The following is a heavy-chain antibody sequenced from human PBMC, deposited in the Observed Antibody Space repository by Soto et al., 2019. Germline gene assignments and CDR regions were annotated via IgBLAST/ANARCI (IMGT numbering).Heavy chain of an antibody. D-gene: IGHD3-10*01. CDR2: ISYDGSYQ. CDR3: AKTPSRAGTSSYYYYGMDV. J-gene: IGHJ6*02. Sequence: PGGSLRLSCAASGFTFSSYGMHWVRQAPGKGLEWVAVISYDGSYQYYADSVKGRFTISRDSSKNTLYLQMTSLRTEDTAVYYCAKTPSRAGTSSYYYYGMDVWGLGTTVTVSS. V-gene: IGHV3-30*18. CDR1: GFTFSSYG.